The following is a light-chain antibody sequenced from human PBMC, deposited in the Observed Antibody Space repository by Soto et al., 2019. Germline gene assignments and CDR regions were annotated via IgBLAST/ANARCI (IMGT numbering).Light chain of an antibody. CDR3: QQFNGFPLT. J-gene: IGKJ4*01. CDR2: DAS. V-gene: IGKV1-13*02. Sequence: IQLTQSPSSLSASVGDRVTITCRAGQDIGSALSWYQQRPGKAPKLLLYDASNLEAGVPSRFSGSGSGTDFPLTTTRQRPEDLANYYCQQFNGFPLTFGGGTKVQIK. CDR1: QDIGSA.